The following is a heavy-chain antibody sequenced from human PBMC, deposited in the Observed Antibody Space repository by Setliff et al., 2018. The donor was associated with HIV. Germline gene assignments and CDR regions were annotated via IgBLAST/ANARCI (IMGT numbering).Heavy chain of an antibody. CDR2: ISADSTII. Sequence: PGGSLRLSCAASGFTFSNYNMNWVRQAPGKGLEWVSYISADSTIIDYTDSVKGRFTISRDNAQSSVFLQMNSLRAEDAAVYYCARDLHWAFDYWGQGSLVTVSS. D-gene: IGHD7-27*01. J-gene: IGHJ4*02. V-gene: IGHV3-48*01. CDR1: GFTFSNYN. CDR3: ARDLHWAFDY.